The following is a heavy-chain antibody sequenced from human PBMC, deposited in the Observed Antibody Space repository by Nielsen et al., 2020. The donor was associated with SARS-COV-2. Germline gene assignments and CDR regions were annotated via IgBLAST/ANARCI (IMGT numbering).Heavy chain of an antibody. Sequence: ASVKVSCKASGYTFTSYAMHWVRQAPGQRLEWMGWINAGNGDTEYSLKFQGRVTITRDTSASTAYMELSSLRSEDTAVYYCASLFHSNYYHFGMDVWGQGTTVTVSS. CDR3: ASLFHSNYYHFGMDV. CDR2: INAGNGDT. V-gene: IGHV1-3*01. CDR1: GYTFTSYA. J-gene: IGHJ6*02. D-gene: IGHD4-11*01.